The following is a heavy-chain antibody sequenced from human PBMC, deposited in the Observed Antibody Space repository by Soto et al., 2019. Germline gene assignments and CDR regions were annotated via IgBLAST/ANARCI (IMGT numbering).Heavy chain of an antibody. CDR2: INPNSGGT. D-gene: IGHD3-9*01. Sequence: GASVKVSCKASGYTFTGYYMHWVRQAPGQGLEWMGWINPNSGGTNYAQKFQGWVTMTRDTSISTAYMELSRLRSDDTAVYYCARAYYDILTGGIYGMDVWGQGTTVTVSS. V-gene: IGHV1-2*04. J-gene: IGHJ6*02. CDR1: GYTFTGYY. CDR3: ARAYYDILTGGIYGMDV.